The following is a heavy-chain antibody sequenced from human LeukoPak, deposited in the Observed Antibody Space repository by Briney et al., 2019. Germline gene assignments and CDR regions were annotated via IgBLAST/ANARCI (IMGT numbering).Heavy chain of an antibody. CDR1: GGSFSGYY. J-gene: IGHJ4*02. D-gene: IGHD2-2*01. CDR3: ARGGGRYCSSTSCYVYAGPYYFDY. CDR2: INHSGST. Sequence: SETLSLTCAVYGGSFSGYYWSWIRQPPGKGLEWIGEINHSGSTNYNPSLTSRVTISVDTSKNQFSLKLSSVTAADTAVYYCARGGGRYCSSTSCYVYAGPYYFDYWGQGTLVTVSS. V-gene: IGHV4-34*01.